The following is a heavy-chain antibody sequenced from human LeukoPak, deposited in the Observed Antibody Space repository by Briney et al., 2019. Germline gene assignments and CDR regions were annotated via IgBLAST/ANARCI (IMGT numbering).Heavy chain of an antibody. CDR3: AKGGDGYNYGSYFDY. Sequence: GGSLRLSCAASGFTFSSNSMNWVRQAPGKGLEWVSSISGSGRFIYYADSVKGRFTVSRDNAKNSLYLQMNSLRAEDTAVYYCAKGGDGYNYGSYFDYWGQGTLVTVSS. V-gene: IGHV3-21*01. J-gene: IGHJ4*02. CDR1: GFTFSSNS. CDR2: ISGSGRFI. D-gene: IGHD5-24*01.